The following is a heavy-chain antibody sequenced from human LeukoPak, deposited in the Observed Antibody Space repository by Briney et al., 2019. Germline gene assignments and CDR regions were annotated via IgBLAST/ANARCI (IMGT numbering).Heavy chain of an antibody. CDR1: GYTFTSYD. Sequence: ASVKVSCKASGYTFTSYDINWVRHAPGQGLEWMGWMSPNSGDTGYAQQFQGRVTMTTDTSTSTAYMELRSLRSDDTAVYYGAMALMVYDRYNWFDPWGQGTLVTVSS. CDR2: MSPNSGDT. CDR3: AMALMVYDRYNWFDP. J-gene: IGHJ5*02. V-gene: IGHV1-8*01. D-gene: IGHD2-8*01.